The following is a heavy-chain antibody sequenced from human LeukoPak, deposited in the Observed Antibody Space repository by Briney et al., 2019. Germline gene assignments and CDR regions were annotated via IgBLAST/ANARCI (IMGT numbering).Heavy chain of an antibody. CDR2: ISSSGSTI. Sequence: PGGSLRLSCAASGFTFSSYEMNWVRQAPGKGLEWVSYISSSGSTIYYADSVKGRFTISRDNAKNSLYLQMNSLRAEDTALYHCARVGGGDPMYYYYYYMDVWGKGTTVTISS. V-gene: IGHV3-48*03. CDR1: GFTFSSYE. J-gene: IGHJ6*03. CDR3: ARVGGGDPMYYYYYYMDV. D-gene: IGHD2-21*01.